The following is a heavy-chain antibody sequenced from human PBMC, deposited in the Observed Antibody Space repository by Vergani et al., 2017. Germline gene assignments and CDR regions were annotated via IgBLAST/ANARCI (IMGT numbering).Heavy chain of an antibody. D-gene: IGHD1-1*01. CDR1: GFSFSNFN. CDR2: ISDRSASI. V-gene: IGHV3-48*01. CDR3: AKEAIVDDGFYFDH. Sequence: ELQLVESGGGLVQPGGSLRLSCAASGFSFSNFNMNWVRQAPGKGLEWISYISDRSASIYYAASVRGRFTVSRDNARNSLSLQMNSLRAEDTAIYYCAKEAIVDDGFYFDHWGQGVLVTVSS. J-gene: IGHJ4*02.